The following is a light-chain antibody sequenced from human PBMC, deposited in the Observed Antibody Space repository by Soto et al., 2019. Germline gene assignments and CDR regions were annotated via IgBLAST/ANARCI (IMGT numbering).Light chain of an antibody. V-gene: IGKV3-15*01. J-gene: IGKJ4*01. CDR2: GAY. CDR1: QSVSSK. CDR3: QQYHQWPLS. Sequence: VMTQSPATLSVSPGERATLSCRASQSVSSKLAWYQQKPGQAPRLLIYGAYNRATGIPARFSGSGSVTEFTLTISSLQSEDFAVYYCQQYHQWPLSFGGGTKVEIK.